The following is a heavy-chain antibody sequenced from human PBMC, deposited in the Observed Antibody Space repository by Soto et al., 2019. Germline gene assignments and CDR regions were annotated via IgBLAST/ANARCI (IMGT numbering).Heavy chain of an antibody. CDR2: MNPNSGNT. CDR1: GYTFTTYD. CDR3: ARSSSWYPMDV. V-gene: IGHV1-8*01. J-gene: IGHJ6*03. D-gene: IGHD6-13*01. Sequence: ASVKVSCKASGYTFTTYDINWVRQATGQGIEWMGWMNPNSGNTGYAQKFQGRVTMTRDTSKTTAYMELSSLRSEDTAVYYCARSSSWYPMDVWGKGTTVTVSS.